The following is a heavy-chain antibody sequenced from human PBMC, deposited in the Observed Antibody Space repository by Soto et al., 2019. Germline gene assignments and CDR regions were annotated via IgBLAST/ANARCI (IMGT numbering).Heavy chain of an antibody. CDR3: AGAPNWAYFDF. J-gene: IGHJ4*02. V-gene: IGHV4-59*01. CDR1: SGSISTFY. D-gene: IGHD7-27*01. Sequence: PSETLSLTCPVSSGSISTFYWSLIRQPPGKGLEWIGYIYYTGSTNYNPSLKTRVAISMDTSKNQFSLNLSSVTAADTAVYYCAGAPNWAYFDFWGQGTLVTVSS. CDR2: IYYTGST.